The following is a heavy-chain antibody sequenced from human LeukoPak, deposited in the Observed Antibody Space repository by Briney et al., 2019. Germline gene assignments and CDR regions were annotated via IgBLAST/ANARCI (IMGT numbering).Heavy chain of an antibody. Sequence: GGSLGLSCAASGFTFSSYWMSWVRQAPGKGLEWVANVKQEGSEKYYVDSVKGRFTISRDNSKNTLYLQMNSLRAEDTAGYYCGKGTYCGGDCYYFDYWGQGTLVTVSS. CDR2: VKQEGSEK. D-gene: IGHD2-21*01. CDR1: GFTFSSYW. J-gene: IGHJ4*02. V-gene: IGHV3-7*03. CDR3: GKGTYCGGDCYYFDY.